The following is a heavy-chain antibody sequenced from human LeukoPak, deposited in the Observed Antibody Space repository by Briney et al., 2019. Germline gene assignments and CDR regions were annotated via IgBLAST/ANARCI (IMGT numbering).Heavy chain of an antibody. CDR2: ISGSGGTT. Sequence: GGSLSLSRAASGFTFSSNGIRWVRQAPGEGLEWVSVISGSGGTTYYADSGKGRFPISRDNSKNTLYLQMNSLRAEDTAVYYCAKDGGGYNPEAFDIWGQGTMVTVSS. CDR1: GFTFSSNG. J-gene: IGHJ3*02. CDR3: AKDGGGYNPEAFDI. D-gene: IGHD5-24*01. V-gene: IGHV3-23*01.